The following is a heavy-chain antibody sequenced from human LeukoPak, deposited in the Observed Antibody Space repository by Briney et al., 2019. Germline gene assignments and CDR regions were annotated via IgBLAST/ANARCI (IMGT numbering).Heavy chain of an antibody. CDR1: GFTFSSYS. CDR2: ISSSSTI. V-gene: IGHV3-48*01. Sequence: GGSLRLSCAASGFTFSSYSMNWVRQAPGKGLEWVSYISSSSTIYYADSVKGRFTISRDNAKNSLYLQMNSLRAEDTAVYYCARDPGDYYDSSGYTDYWGQGTLVTVSS. CDR3: ARDPGDYYDSSGYTDY. D-gene: IGHD3-22*01. J-gene: IGHJ4*02.